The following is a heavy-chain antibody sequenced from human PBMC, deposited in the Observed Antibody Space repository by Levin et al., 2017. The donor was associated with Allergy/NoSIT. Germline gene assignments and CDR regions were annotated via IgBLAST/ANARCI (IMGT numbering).Heavy chain of an antibody. V-gene: IGHV3-15*01. D-gene: IGHD4-17*01. CDR3: TTDPTTVTRYYYYYMDV. CDR1: GFTFSNAW. J-gene: IGHJ6*03. CDR2: IKSKTDGGTT. Sequence: GESLKISCAASGFTFSNAWMSWVRQAPGKGLEWVGRIKSKTDGGTTDYAAPVKGRFTISRDDSKNTLYLQMNSLKTEDTAVYYCTTDPTTVTRYYYYYMDVWGKGTTVTVSS.